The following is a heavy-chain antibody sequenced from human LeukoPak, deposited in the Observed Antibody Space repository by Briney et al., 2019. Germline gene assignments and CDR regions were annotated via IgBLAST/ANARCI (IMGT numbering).Heavy chain of an antibody. CDR2: MSPNSGDT. J-gene: IGHJ4*02. Sequence: ASVKVSCKAFDYTFTSYGITWVRQATGQGLEWLGWMSPNSGDTGYAQKFQGRVTMTSDSSISTAYMELSSLRSEDTAIYYCVRTPPNWGFDYWGQGTLVTVSS. CDR1: DYTFTSYG. V-gene: IGHV1-8*01. CDR3: VRTPPNWGFDY. D-gene: IGHD7-27*01.